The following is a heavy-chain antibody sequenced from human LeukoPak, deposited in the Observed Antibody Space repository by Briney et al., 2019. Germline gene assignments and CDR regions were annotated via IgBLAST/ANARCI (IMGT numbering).Heavy chain of an antibody. D-gene: IGHD3-10*01. Sequence: GGSLRLACAASGFTFSSYAMTWGRQAPGKGLEWVSAISGSGHNTYYADSVKGRFTISRDNSNNTVYLQMNSLRAEDTALYYCAKWREGTMVYFDYWGQGTLVTVSS. CDR2: ISGSGHNT. V-gene: IGHV3-23*01. CDR1: GFTFSSYA. CDR3: AKWREGTMVYFDY. J-gene: IGHJ4*02.